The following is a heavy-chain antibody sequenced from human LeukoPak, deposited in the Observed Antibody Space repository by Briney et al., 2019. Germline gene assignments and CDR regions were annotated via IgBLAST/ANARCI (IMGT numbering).Heavy chain of an antibody. D-gene: IGHD1/OR15-1a*01. CDR2: INHSGST. CDR1: GGSFSGYY. CDR3: ARKNRGQTRGWFDP. V-gene: IGHV4-34*01. J-gene: IGHJ5*02. Sequence: SETLSLTCAVYGGSFSGYYWSWIRQPPGKGLEWLGEINHSGSTNYNPSLKSRVTISVDTSKNQFSLKLSSVTAADTAVYYCARKNRGQTRGWFDPWGQGTLVTVSS.